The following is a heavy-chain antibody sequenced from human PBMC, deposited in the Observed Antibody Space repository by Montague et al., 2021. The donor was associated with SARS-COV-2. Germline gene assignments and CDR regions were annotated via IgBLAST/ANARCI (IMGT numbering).Heavy chain of an antibody. Sequence: SETLSLTCDVSGVSINNTSWWSWVRQPPGKGLEWIGEIYHSGSTYYNPSLKMRIFMSVDEPKNQFSLRLTSATAADTAIYYCAIYTAHDALDIWGQGTLVTVSS. CDR1: GVSINNTSW. J-gene: IGHJ3*02. V-gene: IGHV4-4*02. D-gene: IGHD2-21*02. CDR2: IYHSGST. CDR3: AIYTAHDALDI.